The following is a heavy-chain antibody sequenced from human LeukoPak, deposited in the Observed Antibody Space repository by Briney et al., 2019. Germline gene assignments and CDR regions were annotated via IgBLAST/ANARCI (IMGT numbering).Heavy chain of an antibody. CDR1: GGSISSSSYY. Sequence: SETLSLTCTVSGGSISSSSYYWGWIRQPPGKGLEWIGSIYYSGSTYYNPSLKSRVTISVDTSKNQFSLKLSSVTAAGTAVYYCARTTQLIYDFWSGYYIEGNDYWGQGTLVTVSS. J-gene: IGHJ4*02. CDR2: IYYSGST. CDR3: ARTTQLIYDFWSGYYIEGNDY. V-gene: IGHV4-39*01. D-gene: IGHD3-3*01.